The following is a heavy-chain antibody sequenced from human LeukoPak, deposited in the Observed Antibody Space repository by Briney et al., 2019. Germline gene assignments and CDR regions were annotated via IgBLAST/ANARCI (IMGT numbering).Heavy chain of an antibody. V-gene: IGHV3-66*01. J-gene: IGHJ6*02. CDR2: IYSGGST. CDR3: ARDPLIAAAGNYYYYGMDV. Sequence: GGSLRLSCAASGFTVSSNYMSWVRQAPGKGLEWVSVIYSGGSTYYADSVKGRFTISRDNFKNTLYLQMNSLRAEDTAVYYCARDPLIAAAGNYYYYGMDVWGQGTTVTVSS. CDR1: GFTVSSNY. D-gene: IGHD6-13*01.